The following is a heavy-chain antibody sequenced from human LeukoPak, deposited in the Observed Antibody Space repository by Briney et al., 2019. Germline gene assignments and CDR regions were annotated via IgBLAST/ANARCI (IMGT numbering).Heavy chain of an antibody. J-gene: IGHJ4*02. CDR3: ARSPGGYYDILTGYYMVPYFDY. CDR2: ISAYNGNT. D-gene: IGHD3-9*01. CDR1: GYTFTSYG. V-gene: IGHV1-18*01. Sequence: GASVKVSCKASGYTFTSYGISWVRQAPGQGLEWMGWISAYNGNTNYAQKLQGRVTMTTDTSTSTAYMELRGLRSDDTAVYYCARSPGGYYDILTGYYMVPYFDYWGQGTLVTVSS.